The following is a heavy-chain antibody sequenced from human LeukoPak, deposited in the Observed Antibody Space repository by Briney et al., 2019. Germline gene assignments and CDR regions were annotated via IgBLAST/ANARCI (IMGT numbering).Heavy chain of an antibody. Sequence: GASVKVSCKASGYTFTGYYMHWVRQAPGQGLEWMGWINPNSGGTNYAQKFQGRVTMTRDTSISTAYMELSRLRSDDTAVYYCAREPAVGQRPLIGPADDYWGQGTLVTVSS. CDR3: AREPAVGQRPLIGPADDY. CDR1: GYTFTGYY. CDR2: INPNSGGT. V-gene: IGHV1-2*02. J-gene: IGHJ4*02. D-gene: IGHD1-26*01.